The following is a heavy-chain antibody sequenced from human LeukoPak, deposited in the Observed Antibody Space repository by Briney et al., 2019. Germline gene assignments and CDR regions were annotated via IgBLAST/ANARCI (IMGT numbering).Heavy chain of an antibody. D-gene: IGHD6-25*01. V-gene: IGHV3-7*01. CDR1: KFSFNNYW. Sequence: GGSLRLSCVGSKFSFNNYWMNWVHQAPGKGLEWVANIKPDASEKSYVDSVKGRFTISRDNAENSLYLQMSSLRAEDTATYYCTTVSGTSGGASHFWGQGTLVTVSS. CDR2: IKPDASEK. J-gene: IGHJ4*02. CDR3: TTVSGTSGGASHF.